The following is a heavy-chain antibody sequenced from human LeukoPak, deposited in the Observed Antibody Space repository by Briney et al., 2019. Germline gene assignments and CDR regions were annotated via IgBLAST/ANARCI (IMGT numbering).Heavy chain of an antibody. D-gene: IGHD5-24*01. J-gene: IGHJ4*02. CDR2: INPNSGGT. CDR3: ARGSEMATITGVDY. V-gene: IGHV1-2*02. CDR1: GYTFTGYC. Sequence: GASVKVSRKASGYTFTGYCMHWVRQAPGQGLEWMGWINPNSGGTNYAQKFQGRVTMTRDTSISTAYMELSRLRSDDTAVYYCARGSEMATITGVDYWGQGTLVTVSS.